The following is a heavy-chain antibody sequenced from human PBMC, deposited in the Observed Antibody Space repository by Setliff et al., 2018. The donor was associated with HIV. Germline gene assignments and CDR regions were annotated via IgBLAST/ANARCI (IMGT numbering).Heavy chain of an antibody. V-gene: IGHV3-48*01. J-gene: IGHJ5*01. CDR3: ARGWFDS. CDR2: IGSSNHGI. Sequence: GGSLRLSCAASGFNFRSYGMTWVRQAPGKGLDWVAHIGSSNHGIHYTASVQGRFTVSRDNAKNSLYLQMNSLRAEDTAFYYCARGWFDSWGQGTLVTVSS. CDR1: GFNFRSYG.